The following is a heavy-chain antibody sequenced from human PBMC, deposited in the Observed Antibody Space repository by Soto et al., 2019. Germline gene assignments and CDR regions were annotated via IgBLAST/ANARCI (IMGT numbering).Heavy chain of an antibody. CDR1: GFTFSSYW. V-gene: IGHV3-74*01. Sequence: GGSLRLSCAASGFTFSSYWMHWVRQAPGKGLVWISRITHDGSSTKYADSVKGRFTISRDNSKNTLYLQMNSLRAEDTAVYYCAKNPGYYYDSTGYHFDYWGQGTLVTVSS. D-gene: IGHD3-22*01. CDR2: ITHDGSST. CDR3: AKNPGYYYDSTGYHFDY. J-gene: IGHJ4*02.